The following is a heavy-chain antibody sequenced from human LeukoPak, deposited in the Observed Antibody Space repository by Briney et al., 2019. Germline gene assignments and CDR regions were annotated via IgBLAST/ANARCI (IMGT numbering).Heavy chain of an antibody. CDR2: ISAYNGNT. CDR3: ARGVNSGYFDY. Sequence: GSAKVSCKASGYTFTSYGISWVRHAPGQGLEWMGWISAYNGNTNYAQKLQGRVTMTTDTSTSTAYMELRSLRSDDTAVYYCARGVNSGYFDYCGQGTLVTVSS. V-gene: IGHV1-18*01. D-gene: IGHD1-26*01. CDR1: GYTFTSYG. J-gene: IGHJ4*02.